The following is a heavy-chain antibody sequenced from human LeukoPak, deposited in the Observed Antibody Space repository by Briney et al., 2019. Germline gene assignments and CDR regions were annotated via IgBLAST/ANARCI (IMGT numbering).Heavy chain of an antibody. Sequence: SETLSLTCTVSGGSISSYYWSWIRQPPGKGLEWIGYIYYSGSTNYNPSLKSRVTISVDTSKDQFSLKLSSVTAADTAVYYCARGDYGGNSPYFDYWGQGTLVTVSS. CDR1: GGSISSYY. V-gene: IGHV4-59*01. D-gene: IGHD4-23*01. CDR2: IYYSGST. J-gene: IGHJ4*02. CDR3: ARGDYGGNSPYFDY.